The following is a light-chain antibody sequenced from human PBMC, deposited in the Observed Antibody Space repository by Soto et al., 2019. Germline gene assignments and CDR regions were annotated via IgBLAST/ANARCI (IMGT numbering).Light chain of an antibody. V-gene: IGKV3D-15*01. CDR3: QQYNNWPKT. CDR2: DAS. Sequence: EIVMTQSPATLSVSPGDKVSLSCRANQTISNTLAWYQQKPGQAPRLLIYDASSRATGIPDRFSGGGSGTDFTLTISRLEPEDFAVYYCQQYNNWPKTFGQGTKVDIK. CDR1: QTISNT. J-gene: IGKJ1*01.